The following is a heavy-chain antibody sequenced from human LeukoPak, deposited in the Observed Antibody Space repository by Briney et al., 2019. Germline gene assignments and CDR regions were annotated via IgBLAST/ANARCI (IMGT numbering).Heavy chain of an antibody. V-gene: IGHV3-21*01. J-gene: IGHJ3*02. CDR1: GFTFSSYS. Sequence: GGSLRLSCAASGFTFSSYSMNWVRQAPGKGLEWVSSISSSSSYIYYADSVEGRFTISRDNAKNSLYLQMNSLRAEDTAVYYCARDLLPDDAFDIWGQGTMVTVSS. CDR3: ARDLLPDDAFDI. CDR2: ISSSSSYI.